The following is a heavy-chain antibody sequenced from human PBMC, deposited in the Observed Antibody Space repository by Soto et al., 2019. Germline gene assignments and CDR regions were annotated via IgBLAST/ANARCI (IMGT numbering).Heavy chain of an antibody. CDR3: ARDGWITGTTNTLDY. D-gene: IGHD1-7*01. V-gene: IGHV1-69*06. J-gene: IGHJ4*02. CDR1: GGTFSSYA. CDR2: IIPIFGTA. Sequence: GASVKVSCKASGGTFSSYAISWVRQAPGQGLEWMGGIIPIFGTANYAQKFQGRVTITADKSTSTAYMELSSLRSEDTAVYYCARDGWITGTTNTLDYWGQGALVTVSS.